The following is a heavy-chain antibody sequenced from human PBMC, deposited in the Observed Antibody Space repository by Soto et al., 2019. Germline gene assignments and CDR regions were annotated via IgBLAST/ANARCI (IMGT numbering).Heavy chain of an antibody. Sequence: EVQLLESGGGLVQPGGSLRLSCAASGFTFSSYAMSWVRQAPGKGLEWVSSIGRNDNTYYADSVKGRFTISRDNSKNTLYLQMISLRAEDTAVYYCTRASYCSSTSCLEDVWGQGTTVSVSS. CDR2: IGRNDNT. V-gene: IGHV3-23*01. CDR1: GFTFSSYA. J-gene: IGHJ6*02. CDR3: TRASYCSSTSCLEDV. D-gene: IGHD2-2*01.